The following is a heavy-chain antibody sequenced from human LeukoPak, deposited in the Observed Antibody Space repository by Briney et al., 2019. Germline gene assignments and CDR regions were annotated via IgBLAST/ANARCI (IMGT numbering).Heavy chain of an antibody. CDR3: ARESDTAMAAFDI. V-gene: IGHV4-34*01. J-gene: IGHJ3*02. CDR1: GGSFSGYY. D-gene: IGHD5-18*01. CDR2: INHSGST. Sequence: PSETLSLTCAVYGGSFSGYYWSWIRQPPGKGLEWIGEINHSGSTYYNPSLKSRVTISVDTSKNQFSLKLSSVTAADTAVYYCARESDTAMAAFDIWGQGTMVTVSS.